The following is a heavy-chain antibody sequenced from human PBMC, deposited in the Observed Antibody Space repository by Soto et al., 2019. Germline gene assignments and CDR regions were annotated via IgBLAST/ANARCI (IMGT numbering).Heavy chain of an antibody. V-gene: IGHV3-48*03. CDR2: ISKNGIDI. J-gene: IGHJ3*02. Sequence: GGSLRLSCAASGFSFSTYEMNWVRQAPGKGLEWVSYISKNGIDIYYADSVKGRFTISRDNANNSLFLQMNSLRAEDTAVYYCAPRKSGSFNIGAFDIWGQRTMVTVSS. CDR3: APRKSGSFNIGAFDI. D-gene: IGHD3-10*01. CDR1: GFSFSTYE.